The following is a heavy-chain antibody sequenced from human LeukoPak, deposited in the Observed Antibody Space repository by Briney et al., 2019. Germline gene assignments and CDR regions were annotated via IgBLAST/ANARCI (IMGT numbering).Heavy chain of an antibody. V-gene: IGHV3-74*01. CDR3: VRDRDGYNY. D-gene: IGHD5-24*01. J-gene: IGHJ4*02. CDR2: TDTDGSIT. Sequence: GGSLRLSCAASGFTFSSSLMHWVRHVPGKRLVWVARTDTDGSITHYADSVKGRFTISRDNARNTLFLQMNSLRVEDTAVYYCVRDRDGYNYWGQGTLVTVSS. CDR1: GFTFSSSL.